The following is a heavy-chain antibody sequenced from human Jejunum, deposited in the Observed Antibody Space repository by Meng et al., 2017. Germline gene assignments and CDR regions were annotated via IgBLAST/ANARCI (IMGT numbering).Heavy chain of an antibody. CDR1: GGSITSTKW. CDR3: ASRPVGIRTYYFDC. CDR2: VFHSGTP. D-gene: IGHD2-21*01. V-gene: IGHV4-4*02. Sequence: QGQCQGPGPGRVKLSGTLSLTCAGAGGSITSTKWWSWVRQTPGKGLEWIGEVFHSGTPNYNPSLMSRLTMSVDKSKNQFSLNLTSVTAADTAVYYCASRPVGIRTYYFDCWGQGTLVTVSS. J-gene: IGHJ4*02.